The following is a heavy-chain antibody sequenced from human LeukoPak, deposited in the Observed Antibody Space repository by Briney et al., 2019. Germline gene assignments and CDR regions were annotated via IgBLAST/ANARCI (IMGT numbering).Heavy chain of an antibody. CDR2: ISAYNGNT. J-gene: IGHJ4*02. D-gene: IGHD3-3*01. V-gene: IGHV1-18*01. CDR3: ARDPTIFGVVITDY. Sequence: GESLKISCKASGYTFTSYGISWVRQAPGQGLEWMGWISAYNGNTNYAQKLQGRVTMTTDTSTSTAYMELRSLRSDDTAVYYCARDPTIFGVVITDYWGQGTLVTVSS. CDR1: GYTFTSYG.